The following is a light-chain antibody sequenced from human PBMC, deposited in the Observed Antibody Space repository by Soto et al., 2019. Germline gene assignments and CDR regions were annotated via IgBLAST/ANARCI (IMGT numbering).Light chain of an antibody. CDR1: QCVLYSSNNKNY. V-gene: IGKV4-1*01. CDR2: WAS. CDR3: QQYGSSPIT. Sequence: IVMTQSPDSLALSLCDRSTINCKSSQCVLYSSNNKNYLAWYQQKPGQPPKLLIYWASTRESGVPDRFSGSGSGTDFTLTISRLEPEDFAVYYCQQYGSSPITFGQGTRLEIK. J-gene: IGKJ5*01.